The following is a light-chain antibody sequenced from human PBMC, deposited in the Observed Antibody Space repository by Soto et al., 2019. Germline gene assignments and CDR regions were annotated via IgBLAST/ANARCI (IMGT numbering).Light chain of an antibody. CDR3: SSYADNNRFYV. J-gene: IGLJ1*01. CDR1: STDVGGYNY. CDR2: EVN. V-gene: IGLV2-8*01. Sequence: QSALTQPPSAAGSPGQSVTISCTGTSTDVGGYNYVSWFQQRPGKAPKLIIYEVNKRPSGVPDRFSGSKSGNTASLTVSGLQAEDEADYFSSSYADNNRFYVFGSGTKLTVL.